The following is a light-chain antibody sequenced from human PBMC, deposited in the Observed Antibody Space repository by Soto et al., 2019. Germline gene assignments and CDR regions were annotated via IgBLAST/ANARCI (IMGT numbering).Light chain of an antibody. V-gene: IGLV2-14*01. J-gene: IGLJ2*01. CDR1: SSDVGAYNY. CDR2: DVS. Sequence: QSALTQPASVSGSPGQSITISCTGTSSDVGAYNYVSWYQQHPGKVPKLMIYDVSNRPSGVSNRFSGSKSGNTASLNISGLQAEDEADYYCSSYASSSTPVVFGGGTKLTVL. CDR3: SSYASSSTPVV.